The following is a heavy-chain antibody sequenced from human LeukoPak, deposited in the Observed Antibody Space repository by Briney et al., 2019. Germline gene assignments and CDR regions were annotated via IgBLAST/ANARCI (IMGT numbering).Heavy chain of an antibody. D-gene: IGHD1-26*01. J-gene: IGHJ4*02. CDR1: GFTFSSYA. CDR2: ISSNGGST. CDR3: ARGGPFQWELLVY. V-gene: IGHV3-64*01. Sequence: RGSLRLSCAASGFTFSSYAMHWVRQAPGKGLEYVSVISSNGGSTYNANSVKGRFTISRDNSKNTLYLQMGSLRAEDMAVYYCARGGPFQWELLVYWGQGTLVTVST.